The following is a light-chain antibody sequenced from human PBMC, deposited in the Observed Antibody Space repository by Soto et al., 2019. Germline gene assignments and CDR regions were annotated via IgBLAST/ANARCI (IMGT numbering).Light chain of an antibody. CDR1: QSVSSSY. CDR3: QQYGSAPRT. CDR2: GAS. J-gene: IGKJ1*01. V-gene: IGKV3-20*01. Sequence: EIVLTQSPGTLSLSPGERATLSCRASQSVSSSYLAWYQQKPGQAPSLLIYGASSRATGIPDRFSGSGSGTDFTRTISRLEPEDFAVYYCQQYGSAPRTFGQGTNVEI.